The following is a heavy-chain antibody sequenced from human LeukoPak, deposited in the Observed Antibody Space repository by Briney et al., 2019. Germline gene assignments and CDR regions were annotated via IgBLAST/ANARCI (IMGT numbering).Heavy chain of an antibody. CDR3: ARGRLEWLLEKDYYYYMDV. D-gene: IGHD3-3*01. CDR2: IYTSGST. V-gene: IGHV4-61*02. CDR1: GGSISSGSYY. Sequence: SETLSLTCTVSGGSISSGSYYWNWIRQPAGKGLEWIGRIYTSGSTSYNPSLKSRVTTSVDTSKNQFSLRLSSVTAADTAVYYCARGRLEWLLEKDYYYYMDVWGKGTTVTVSS. J-gene: IGHJ6*03.